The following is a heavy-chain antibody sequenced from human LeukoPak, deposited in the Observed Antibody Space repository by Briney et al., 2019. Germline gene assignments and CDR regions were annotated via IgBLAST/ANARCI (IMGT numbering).Heavy chain of an antibody. CDR2: IYPGDSEN. CDR1: GSRFTSYW. CDR3: VRSYYYDSSGYPRSFDD. Sequence: GEPLNSSCKGSGSRFTSYWICGVRQLPGRGLGGLGIIYPGDSENSYNPSFRGQVTISADKANSTAYLQWNSLKASDTAMYYCVRSYYYDSSGYPRSFDDWGQGTLVTVSS. J-gene: IGHJ4*02. V-gene: IGHV5-51*01. D-gene: IGHD3-22*01.